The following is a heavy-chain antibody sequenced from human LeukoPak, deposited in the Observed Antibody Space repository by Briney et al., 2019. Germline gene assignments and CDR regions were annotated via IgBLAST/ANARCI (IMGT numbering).Heavy chain of an antibody. V-gene: IGHV3-30*04. Sequence: GRSLRLSCAASGFNFSTYAFHWVRQAPGTGLEWVAVISSDGKSRIYADSVKGRFTISRDNSKNRLFLQMNSLRTEDTAVYYCARDPMADFDYWGQGALVTVSS. CDR2: ISSDGKSR. CDR1: GFNFSTYA. D-gene: IGHD2-8*01. J-gene: IGHJ4*02. CDR3: ARDPMADFDY.